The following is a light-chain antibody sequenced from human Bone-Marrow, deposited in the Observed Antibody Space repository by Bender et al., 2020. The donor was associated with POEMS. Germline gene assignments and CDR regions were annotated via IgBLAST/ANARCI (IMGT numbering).Light chain of an antibody. Sequence: QTALTQPPSASGSPGQSVTISCTGSSSDVGGYDYVSWYQQHPGKGPKLLVYDVIERPSGFPARFSGSKSGNTASLTVSGLQAEHEADYYCPTYAGPNTLLFGGGPKLPV. CDR1: SSDVGGYDY. CDR3: PTYAGPNTLL. CDR2: DVI. J-gene: IGLJ2*01. V-gene: IGLV2-8*01.